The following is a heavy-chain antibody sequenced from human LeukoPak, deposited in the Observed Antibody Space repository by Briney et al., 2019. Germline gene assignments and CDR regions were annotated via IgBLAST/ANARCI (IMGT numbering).Heavy chain of an antibody. J-gene: IGHJ4*02. CDR3: ARTQLGSDYYDSRFDY. D-gene: IGHD3-22*01. V-gene: IGHV4-59*12. Sequence: SETLSLTCTVSGGSISSYYWSWIRQPPGKGLEWIGYIYYSGSTNYNPSLKSRVTISVDTSKNQFSLKLGSVTAADTAVYYCARTQLGSDYYDSRFDYWGQGTLVTVSS. CDR1: GGSISSYY. CDR2: IYYSGST.